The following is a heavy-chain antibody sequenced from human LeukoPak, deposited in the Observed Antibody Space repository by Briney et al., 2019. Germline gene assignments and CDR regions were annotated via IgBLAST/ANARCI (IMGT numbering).Heavy chain of an antibody. V-gene: IGHV4-34*01. CDR1: GRSFSGYY. Sequence: SHTLSLTCALYGRSFSGYYWRSVRPPPERGREWIGEINHSGSTNYNPSLKSRLSISVDTSKNQFFLKLNSVTAADTAVYYCARAELGLKCYFDSWGQGTLVTVSS. CDR2: INHSGST. CDR3: ARAELGLKCYFDS. D-gene: IGHD3-16*01. J-gene: IGHJ4*02.